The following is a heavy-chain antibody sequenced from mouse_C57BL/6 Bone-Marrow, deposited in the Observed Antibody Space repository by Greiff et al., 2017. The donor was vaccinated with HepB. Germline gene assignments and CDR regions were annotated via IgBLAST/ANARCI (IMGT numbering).Heavy chain of an antibody. J-gene: IGHJ4*01. V-gene: IGHV1-55*01. CDR2: IYPGSGST. CDR1: GYTFTSYW. Sequence: QVQLQQPGAELVKPGASVKMSCKASGYTFTSYWITWVKQRPGQGLEWIGDIYPGSGSTNYNEKFKSKATLTVDTSSSTAYMQLSSLTSEDSAVYYCARFTGGVYYDYDDAMDYWGQGTSVTVSS. CDR3: ARFTGGVYYDYDDAMDY. D-gene: IGHD2-4*01.